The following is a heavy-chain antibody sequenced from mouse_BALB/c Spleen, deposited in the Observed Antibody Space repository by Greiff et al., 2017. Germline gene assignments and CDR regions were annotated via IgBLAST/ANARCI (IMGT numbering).Heavy chain of an antibody. V-gene: IGHV3-1*02. Sequence: VQLQQSGPDLVKPSQSLSLTCTVTGYSITSGYSWPWIRQFPGNKLEWMGYIHYSGSTNYNPSLKSRISITRDTSKNQFFLQLNSVTTEDTATYYCARRDYRYDEFAYWGQGTLVTVSA. CDR3: ARRDYRYDEFAY. D-gene: IGHD2-14*01. CDR1: GYSITSGYS. CDR2: IHYSGST. J-gene: IGHJ3*01.